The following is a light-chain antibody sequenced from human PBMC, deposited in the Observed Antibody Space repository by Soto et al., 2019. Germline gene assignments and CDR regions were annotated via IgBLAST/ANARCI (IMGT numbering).Light chain of an antibody. V-gene: IGKV4-1*01. CDR2: WAS. Sequence: DIVMTQSPDSLAVSLGERATINCKSSQTILYSSNNQNYLAWYQQKAGQPPKLLINWASTRESGVPDRFSGSGSGTDFTLTISSLQAEDVAVYYCQQYYSRPLTFGGGTRVEIK. CDR1: QTILYSSNNQNY. CDR3: QQYYSRPLT. J-gene: IGKJ4*01.